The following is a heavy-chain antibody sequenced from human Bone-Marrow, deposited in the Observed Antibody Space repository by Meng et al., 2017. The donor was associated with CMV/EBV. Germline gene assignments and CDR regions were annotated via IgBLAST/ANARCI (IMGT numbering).Heavy chain of an antibody. V-gene: IGHV1-2*02. CDR2: INPNNGGA. J-gene: IGHJ1*01. D-gene: IGHD2-2*01. Sequence: ASVKVSCKASGYTLSGYYINWVRQAPGQGLEWMGWINPNNGGANYAQKLQGRVTMTRDTSISTAYMELSRLRSDDTAVYYCARVRHYSSTGCYLTNSSFLEHWGQGTLVTVSS. CDR1: GYTLSGYY. CDR3: ARVRHYSSTGCYLTNSSFLEH.